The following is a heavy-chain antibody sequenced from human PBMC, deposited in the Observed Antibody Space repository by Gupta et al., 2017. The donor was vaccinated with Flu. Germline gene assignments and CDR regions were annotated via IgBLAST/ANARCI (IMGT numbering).Heavy chain of an antibody. J-gene: IGHJ4*02. D-gene: IGHD3-16*01. V-gene: IGHV4-4*02. CDR1: GASISHSSW. CDR2: IYHAGAT. CDR3: AGFPRFSSPV. Sequence: QVQLQQSCPGLVQPSGTLSLTCAVSGASISHSSWLTCVRQPPGKGLDWIGEIYHAGATNCSPSLTSRITMSTDKSKNKFSLRLASVADAYTAVNYCAGFPRFSSPVWGKGGLVTVS.